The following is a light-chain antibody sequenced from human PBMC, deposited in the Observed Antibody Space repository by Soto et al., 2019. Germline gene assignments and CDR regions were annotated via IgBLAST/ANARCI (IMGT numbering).Light chain of an antibody. CDR2: DAS. J-gene: IGKJ3*01. CDR3: QQYKVLRAIT. CDR1: QDITNS. V-gene: IGKV1-33*01. Sequence: DIQMTQSPSSLSASVGDTVTITCQASQDITNSLNWYQQRPGKAPHLLIYDASTLETGVASTLSGSGSGKHFTLTISSLRHEEVATDYCQQYKVLRAITFGRGTKVDIK.